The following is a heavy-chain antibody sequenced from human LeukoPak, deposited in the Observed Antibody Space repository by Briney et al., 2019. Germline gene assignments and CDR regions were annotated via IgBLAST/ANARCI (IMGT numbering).Heavy chain of an antibody. CDR1: GFTFSNNY. J-gene: IGHJ2*01. D-gene: IGHD1-26*01. V-gene: IGHV3-53*01. CDR2: IYSGGST. CDR3: ARDGGYGSYVSPSNWYFDL. Sequence: GGSLRLSCAASGFTFSNNYMSWVRQAPGKGLEWISIIYSGGSTYYADSVKGRFTISRDDSKNTLYLQMNNLRADDTAVHYCARDGGYGSYVSPSNWYFDLWGRGTLVTVSS.